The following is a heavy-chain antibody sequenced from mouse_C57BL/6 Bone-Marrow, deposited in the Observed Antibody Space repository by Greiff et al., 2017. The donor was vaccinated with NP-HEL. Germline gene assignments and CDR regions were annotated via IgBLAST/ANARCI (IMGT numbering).Heavy chain of an antibody. D-gene: IGHD2-4*01. Sequence: VQLQQPGTELVKPGASGYTFTSYWMHWVKQRPGQGLEWIGNINPSNGGTNYNEKFKSKATLTVDKSSSTAYMQLSSLTSEDSAVYYCAFYYDYDVDAYWGQGTLVTVSA. J-gene: IGHJ3*01. V-gene: IGHV1-53*01. CDR1: GYTFTSYW. CDR2: INPSNGGT. CDR3: AFYYDYDVDAY.